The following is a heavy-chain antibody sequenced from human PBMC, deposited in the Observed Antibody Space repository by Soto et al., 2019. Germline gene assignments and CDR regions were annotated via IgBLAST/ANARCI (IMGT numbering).Heavy chain of an antibody. J-gene: IGHJ4*02. CDR3: SHGYYQYFNS. D-gene: IGHD5-18*01. Sequence: PGGSLRLSCAVSGVTLTDVWMNWVRQAPGRGPEWVGRIKGNTAGGTTDFAAPVKGRFTISRDDSQNTLYLQMDSLKTEDTAVYYCSHGYYQYFNSWGPGTLVTVSS. CDR1: GVTLTDVW. V-gene: IGHV3-15*07. CDR2: IKGNTAGGTT.